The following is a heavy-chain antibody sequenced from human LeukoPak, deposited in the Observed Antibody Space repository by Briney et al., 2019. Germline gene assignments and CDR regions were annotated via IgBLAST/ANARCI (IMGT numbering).Heavy chain of an antibody. J-gene: IGHJ3*02. CDR3: AKDEYYYDTSGHGAFDI. D-gene: IGHD3-22*01. Sequence: GGSLRLSCAASGFTFSNYGMHWVRQAPGKGLEWVTFIRYDGDNKFYADSVKGRFTISRDNSKNTLYLQMTSLRAEDTAVYYCAKDEYYYDTSGHGAFDIWGQGTMVTVSS. CDR2: IRYDGDNK. CDR1: GFTFSNYG. V-gene: IGHV3-30*02.